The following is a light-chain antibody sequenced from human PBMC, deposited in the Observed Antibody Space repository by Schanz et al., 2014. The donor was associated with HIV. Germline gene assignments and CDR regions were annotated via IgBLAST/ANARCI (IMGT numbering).Light chain of an antibody. Sequence: QSALTQPASVSGSPGQSITISCTGTSSDVGGYNYVSWYQQHPGKAPKLMIYDVSKRPSGVPDRFSGYKSGNTASLTVSGLQAEDEADYYCSSHAGSDNLGIFRGGTKLTVL. CDR2: DVS. V-gene: IGLV2-8*01. CDR1: SSDVGGYNY. CDR3: SSHAGSDNLGI. J-gene: IGLJ2*01.